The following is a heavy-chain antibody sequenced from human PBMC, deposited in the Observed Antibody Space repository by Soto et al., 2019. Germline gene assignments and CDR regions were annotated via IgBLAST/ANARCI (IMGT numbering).Heavy chain of an antibody. CDR3: GRELATGT. Sequence: LRLSCAVSGFTLSNNAMHWVRQAPGKGLEWVAVISRDGNTKFYADSVQGRFAVSKDSSQNTLYLQMSSLRLEDTAVYFCGRELATGTWGQGTLVTVSS. CDR2: ISRDGNTK. CDR1: GFTLSNNA. J-gene: IGHJ5*02. V-gene: IGHV3-30*09.